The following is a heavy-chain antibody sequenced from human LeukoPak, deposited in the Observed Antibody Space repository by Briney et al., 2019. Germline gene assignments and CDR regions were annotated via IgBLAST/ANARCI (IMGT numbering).Heavy chain of an antibody. CDR3: AKDQAGG. J-gene: IGHJ4*02. V-gene: IGHV3-30*02. D-gene: IGHD3-16*01. CDR1: GFIFNSYG. CDR2: ISYDGGAA. Sequence: GGSLRLSCAASGFIFNSYGMHWVRQAPDKRLEWVAFISYDGGAASYGNSVEGRFTISRDNSKNTVYLQMSSLKREDTAVYYCAKDQAGGWGQGTLVTASS.